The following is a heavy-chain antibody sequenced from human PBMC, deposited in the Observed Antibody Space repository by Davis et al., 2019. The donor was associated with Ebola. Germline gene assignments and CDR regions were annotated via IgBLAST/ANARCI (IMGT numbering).Heavy chain of an antibody. CDR2: IIPMYGTT. V-gene: IGHV1-69*06. CDR1: GGTFSSYA. Sequence: SVKVSCKASGGTFSSYAISWVRQAPGQGLEWMGGIIPMYGTTNYAQKFQGRVTINADKSTKTAYMELRSLRSDDTALYYCARDATTVTTIWFDPWGQGTLVTVSS. J-gene: IGHJ5*02. CDR3: ARDATTVTTIWFDP. D-gene: IGHD4-17*01.